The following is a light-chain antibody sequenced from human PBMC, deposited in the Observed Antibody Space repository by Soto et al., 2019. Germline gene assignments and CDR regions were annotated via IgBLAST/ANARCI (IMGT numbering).Light chain of an antibody. V-gene: IGLV2-23*01. CDR2: EGS. CDR3: SSYAGSNILVV. CDR1: SNDIGTYNL. Sequence: QSALTQPGSLSGSPGQSITISCSGTSNDIGTYNLVSWYHQHPGKAPKLIIFEGSRLPSGVSSRFSGSKSGNTASLTISGLRPEDEADYYCSSYAGSNILVVFGGGTKLTVL. J-gene: IGLJ2*01.